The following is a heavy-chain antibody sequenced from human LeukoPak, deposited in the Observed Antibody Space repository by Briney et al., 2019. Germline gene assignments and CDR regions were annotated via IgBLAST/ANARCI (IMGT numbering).Heavy chain of an antibody. Sequence: GGSLRLSWAASGFTFSNYWMSWVRQAPGKGLEWVANIKQDGSEKYFVDSVKGRFTISRDNAKNSLYLQMNSLRAEDAAVYYCARRNTAMVDQYYFDYWGQGTLVTVSS. CDR1: GFTFSNYW. J-gene: IGHJ4*02. V-gene: IGHV3-7*01. D-gene: IGHD5-18*01. CDR3: ARRNTAMVDQYYFDY. CDR2: IKQDGSEK.